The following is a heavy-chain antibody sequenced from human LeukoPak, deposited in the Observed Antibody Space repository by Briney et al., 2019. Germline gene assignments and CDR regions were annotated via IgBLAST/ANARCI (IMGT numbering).Heavy chain of an antibody. V-gene: IGHV4-31*03. Sequence: SPSETLSLTCTVSGVSISSDGYYWSWIRQLPGKGLEWTGYIYYSGTTYYHPSLESRVTMSVDTSKNQFSLKLSSVTAADTAVYYCARYRDSGGRLAFDIWGQGTMVIVSS. J-gene: IGHJ3*02. D-gene: IGHD2-15*01. CDR1: GVSISSDGYY. CDR3: ARYRDSGGRLAFDI. CDR2: IYYSGTT.